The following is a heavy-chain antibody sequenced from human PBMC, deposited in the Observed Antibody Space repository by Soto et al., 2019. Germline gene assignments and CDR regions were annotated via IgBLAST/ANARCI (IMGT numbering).Heavy chain of an antibody. CDR3: AKAWGIDY. D-gene: IGHD7-27*01. CDR1: GFTFDDYV. Sequence: GGSLRLSCAASGFTFDDYVTRWVRQAPGKGLEWVSGINWNGASTAYADSVKGRFTISRDNSKNTLYLQMNSLRVEDTAIYYCAKAWGIDYWGQGTLVTVSS. V-gene: IGHV3-20*04. J-gene: IGHJ4*02. CDR2: INWNGAST.